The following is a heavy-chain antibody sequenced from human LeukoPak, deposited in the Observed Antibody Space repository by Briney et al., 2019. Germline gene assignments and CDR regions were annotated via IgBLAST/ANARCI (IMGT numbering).Heavy chain of an antibody. CDR2: INPSGGST. CDR3: AIENAYILATPLYYFDY. J-gene: IGHJ4*02. CDR1: GYSFTSYY. V-gene: IGHV1-46*01. D-gene: IGHD5-12*01. Sequence: ASVKVSCKASGYSFTSYYMHWVRQAPGQGLEWMGIINPSGGSTSYAQKFQGRVAMTRDTSTSTVYMELSSLRSEDTAVYYCAIENAYILATPLYYFDYWGPGTLVTVSS.